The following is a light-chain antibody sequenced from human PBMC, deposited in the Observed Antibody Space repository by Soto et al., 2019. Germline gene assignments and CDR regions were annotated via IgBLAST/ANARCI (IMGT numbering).Light chain of an antibody. V-gene: IGKV1-5*01. CDR1: QRMSAW. Sequence: DIQMTQSPTTLSASVGDRVIITCRASQRMSAWLAWYQQKPGKAPKLLIYDASILENGVPSRFSGSGSGTEFTLSISSLQPDDFATYYCEQYDTYPWTFDQGTKVYIK. CDR3: EQYDTYPWT. CDR2: DAS. J-gene: IGKJ1*01.